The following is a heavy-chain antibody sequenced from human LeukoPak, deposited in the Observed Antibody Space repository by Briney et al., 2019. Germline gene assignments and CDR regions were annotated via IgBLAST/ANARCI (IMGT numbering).Heavy chain of an antibody. Sequence: PGGSLRLSCAASGFTFSSYAMSWVRQAPGKGLEWVSAISGSGGSTYYADSVKGRFTISRDNAKNSLYLQMNSLRAEDTAVYYCASWSLMGYSSSWYYFDYWGQGTLVTVSS. CDR3: ASWSLMGYSSSWYYFDY. V-gene: IGHV3-23*01. D-gene: IGHD6-13*01. CDR2: ISGSGGST. J-gene: IGHJ4*02. CDR1: GFTFSSYA.